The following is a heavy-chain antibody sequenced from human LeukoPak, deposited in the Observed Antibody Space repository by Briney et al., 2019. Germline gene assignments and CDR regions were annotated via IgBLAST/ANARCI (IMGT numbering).Heavy chain of an antibody. CDR3: ARGGRRYCSGGSCSYYFDY. CDR2: INHSGST. Sequence: PSETLSLTCAVYGGSFSGYYWSWIRQPPGKGLEWIGEINHSGSTNYDPSLKSRVTISVDTSKNQFSLKLSSVTAADTAVYYCARGGRRYCSGGSCSYYFDYWGQGTLVSVSS. CDR1: GGSFSGYY. D-gene: IGHD2-15*01. V-gene: IGHV4-34*01. J-gene: IGHJ4*02.